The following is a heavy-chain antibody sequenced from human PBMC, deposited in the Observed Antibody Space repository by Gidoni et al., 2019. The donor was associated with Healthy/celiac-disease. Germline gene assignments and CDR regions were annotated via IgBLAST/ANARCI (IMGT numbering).Heavy chain of an antibody. Sequence: EVQLVESGGGLVQPGGSLRLSCAASGFPFSSYAMSWDRQAPRKGLEWVSAISGSGGSTYYADAVKGRFTISRDNSKNTLNLQMNSLRAEDTAVYYCANTYSGYDYYFDYWGQGTLVTVSS. D-gene: IGHD5-12*01. CDR1: GFPFSSYA. J-gene: IGHJ4*02. CDR2: ISGSGGST. CDR3: ANTYSGYDYYFDY. V-gene: IGHV3-23*04.